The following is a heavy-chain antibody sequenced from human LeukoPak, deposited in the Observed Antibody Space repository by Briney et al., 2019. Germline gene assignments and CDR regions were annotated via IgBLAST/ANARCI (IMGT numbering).Heavy chain of an antibody. V-gene: IGHV4-59*01. Sequence: SETLSLTCTVSGGSISSYYWSWIRQPPGKGLEWIGYIYYSGSTNYNPSLKSRVTISVDTSKNQFSLKLSSVTAADTAVYYCARDSVGPHYFDYWGQGTLVTVSS. CDR3: ARDSVGPHYFDY. J-gene: IGHJ4*02. CDR1: GGSISSYY. D-gene: IGHD3-10*01. CDR2: IYYSGST.